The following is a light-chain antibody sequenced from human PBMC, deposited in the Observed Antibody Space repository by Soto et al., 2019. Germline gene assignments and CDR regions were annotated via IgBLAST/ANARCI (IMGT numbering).Light chain of an antibody. CDR3: QHCDYLPI. CDR1: QSISSY. J-gene: IGKJ3*01. CDR2: AAS. Sequence: DIQMTQSPSSLSASVGDRVTITCRASQSISSYLNWYQQKPGKAPKLLIYAASSLQSGVPSRFSGSGSGTDFTLTISSLQPEDVATYYCQHCDYLPIFGPGTTVDSK. V-gene: IGKV1-39*01.